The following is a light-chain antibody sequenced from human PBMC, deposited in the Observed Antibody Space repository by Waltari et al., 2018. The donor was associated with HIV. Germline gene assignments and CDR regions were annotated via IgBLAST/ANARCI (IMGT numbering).Light chain of an antibody. CDR3: SSYTRQISVA. CDR2: AVR. CDR1: SDDIGAYNH. V-gene: IGLV2-14*03. J-gene: IGLJ2*01. Sequence: QSALTQPPSVSGSPGQSITITCTGTSDDIGAYNHVPWYQQYIDEPPKLLIFAVRNRPSGVSGRFSASKSGNTASLTITGLQSDDEAIYYCSSYTRQISVAFGGGTRVTV.